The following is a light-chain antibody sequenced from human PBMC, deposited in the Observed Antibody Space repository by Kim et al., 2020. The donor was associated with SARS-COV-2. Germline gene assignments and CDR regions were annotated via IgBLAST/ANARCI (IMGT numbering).Light chain of an antibody. CDR3: QQYKNWPMYT. J-gene: IGKJ2*01. Sequence: VSPGEGATLSCRASQSVGSNFAWYQQKPGQAPRLLIYGASTRATDVPARFSGSGSGTEFTLTISSLQSEDFALYYCQQYKNWPMYTFGQGTKLEI. CDR2: GAS. V-gene: IGKV3-15*01. CDR1: QSVGSN.